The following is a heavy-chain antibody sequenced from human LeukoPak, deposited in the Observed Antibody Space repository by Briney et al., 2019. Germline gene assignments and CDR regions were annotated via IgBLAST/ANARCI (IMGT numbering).Heavy chain of an antibody. J-gene: IGHJ4*02. CDR1: GFTFSSYA. D-gene: IGHD6-13*01. CDR3: AREGEQQLAYFDY. V-gene: IGHV3-30-3*01. Sequence: PGRSLRLSCAASGFTFSSYAMHWVRQAPAKGLEWVAVISYDGSNKYYADSVKGRFTISRDNSKNTLYLQMNSLRAEDTAVYYCAREGEQQLAYFDYWGQGTLVTVSS. CDR2: ISYDGSNK.